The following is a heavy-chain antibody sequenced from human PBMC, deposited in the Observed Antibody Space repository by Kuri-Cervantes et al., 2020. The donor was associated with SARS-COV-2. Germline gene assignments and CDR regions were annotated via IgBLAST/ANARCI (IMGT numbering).Heavy chain of an antibody. Sequence: ASVKVSCKASGYTFTGYYMHWVRQAPGQGLEWMGWMNPNSGNTGYAQKFQGRVTMTRNTSISTAYMELSSLRSEDTAVYYCARGLWGAVASYYYYYGMDVWGQGTLVTVSS. CDR1: GYTFTGYY. D-gene: IGHD6-19*01. V-gene: IGHV1-8*02. CDR3: ARGLWGAVASYYYYYGMDV. CDR2: MNPNSGNT. J-gene: IGHJ6*02.